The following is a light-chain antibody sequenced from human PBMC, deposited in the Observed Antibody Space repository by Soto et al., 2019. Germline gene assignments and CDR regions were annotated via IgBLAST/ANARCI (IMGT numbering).Light chain of an antibody. CDR3: QQYNSWPLT. V-gene: IGKV3-15*01. Sequence: EIVMTQSPATLSVSPGERVTLSCRASQSVSSNLAWYQQKPGQAPRLLIYGASTRATGIPGRFSGSGSGTEFTLTISSLQSEDFAVYYCQQYNSWPLTFGGGTKVDIK. J-gene: IGKJ4*01. CDR1: QSVSSN. CDR2: GAS.